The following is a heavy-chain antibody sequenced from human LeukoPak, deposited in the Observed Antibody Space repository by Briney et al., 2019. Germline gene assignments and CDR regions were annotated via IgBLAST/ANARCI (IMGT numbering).Heavy chain of an antibody. D-gene: IGHD6-25*01. Sequence: GGSLRLSCAASGFTFSSSSMNWVRQAPGKGLEWLSYISGSSDPIYYADSVRGRFTISRDNAKNSLSLQMNSLRAEDTAVYYCAKDDRGYGDYWGQGTLVTVSS. CDR3: AKDDRGYGDY. V-gene: IGHV3-48*01. CDR2: ISGSSDPI. CDR1: GFTFSSSS. J-gene: IGHJ4*02.